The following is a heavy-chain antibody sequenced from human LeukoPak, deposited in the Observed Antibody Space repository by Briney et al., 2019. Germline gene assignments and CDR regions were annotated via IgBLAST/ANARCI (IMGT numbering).Heavy chain of an antibody. D-gene: IGHD3-10*01. V-gene: IGHV4-59*13. CDR1: GGSIRSYY. J-gene: IGHJ4*02. CDR2: IYYSGST. Sequence: SETLSLTCTVSGGSIRSYYWTWIRQPPGRSLEWLGYIYYSGSTNYSPSLKGRVTISVDTSKNQFSLKLSSVIAADTAVYYCARVSVGVDYFDYWGQGSLVTVSS. CDR3: ARVSVGVDYFDY.